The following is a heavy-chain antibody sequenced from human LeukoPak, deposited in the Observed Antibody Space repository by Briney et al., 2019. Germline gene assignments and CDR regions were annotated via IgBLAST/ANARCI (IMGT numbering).Heavy chain of an antibody. J-gene: IGHJ6*02. Sequence: SETLSLTCTVSGGSISSYYWSWIRQPPGEGLEWIGYIYYSGSTNYNPSLKSRVTISVDTSKNQFSLKLSSVTAADTAVYYCARDLPITIFGVVIRAGMDVWGQGTTVTVSS. D-gene: IGHD3-3*01. CDR3: ARDLPITIFGVVIRAGMDV. V-gene: IGHV4-59*01. CDR2: IYYSGST. CDR1: GGSISSYY.